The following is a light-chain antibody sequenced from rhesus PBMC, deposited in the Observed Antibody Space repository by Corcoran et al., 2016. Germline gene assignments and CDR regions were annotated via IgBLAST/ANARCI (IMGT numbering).Light chain of an antibody. Sequence: DIQMTQSPSSLSASVGDRVTITCRASQGISNWLAWYQQKQGKAPKLLIYRASNLETGVPSRFSGSGSGTEFTLTISSLQPEDIATYYCQQHDNSPYSFGQGTKVEIK. CDR3: QQHDNSPYS. J-gene: IGKJ2*01. CDR1: QGISNW. CDR2: RAS. V-gene: IGKV1-69*01.